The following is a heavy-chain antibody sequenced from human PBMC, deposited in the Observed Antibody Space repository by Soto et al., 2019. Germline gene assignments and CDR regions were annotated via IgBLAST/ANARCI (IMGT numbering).Heavy chain of an antibody. D-gene: IGHD2-15*01. CDR3: ASAGVVAATHNWFDP. V-gene: IGHV4-34*01. CDR2: INHSGST. J-gene: IGHJ5*02. CDR1: GGSFSGYY. Sequence: SETLSLTCAVYGGSFSGYYWSWIRQPPGKGLEWIGEINHSGSTNHNPSLKSRVTISVDTSKNQFSLKLSSVTAADTAVYYCASAGVVAATHNWFDPWGQGTLVTVSS.